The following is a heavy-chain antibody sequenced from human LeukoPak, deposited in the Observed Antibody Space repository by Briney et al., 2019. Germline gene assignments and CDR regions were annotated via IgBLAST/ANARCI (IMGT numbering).Heavy chain of an antibody. J-gene: IGHJ4*02. Sequence: SETLSLTCTVPGGSISSYYWSWIRQPPGKGLEWIGYIYYSGSTNYNPSLKSRVTISVDTSKNQFSLKLSSVTAADTAVYYCAREVLDGSGSYYSDYWGQGTLVTVSS. CDR3: AREVLDGSGSYYSDY. V-gene: IGHV4-59*01. D-gene: IGHD3-10*01. CDR1: GGSISSYY. CDR2: IYYSGST.